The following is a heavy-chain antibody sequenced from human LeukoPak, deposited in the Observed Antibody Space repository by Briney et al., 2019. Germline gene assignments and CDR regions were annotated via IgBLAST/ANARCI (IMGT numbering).Heavy chain of an antibody. CDR3: ARGGDTAMVTAFDY. CDR2: IYYSGST. D-gene: IGHD5-18*01. J-gene: IGHJ4*02. V-gene: IGHV4-59*01. Sequence: PSETLSLTCTVSGGSISSYYWSCISQPPGKGLEWIGYIYYSGSTNYNPSLTSRVTISVDTSKNQFSLKLSSVTAADTAVYYCARGGDTAMVTAFDYWGQGTLVTVSS. CDR1: GGSISSYY.